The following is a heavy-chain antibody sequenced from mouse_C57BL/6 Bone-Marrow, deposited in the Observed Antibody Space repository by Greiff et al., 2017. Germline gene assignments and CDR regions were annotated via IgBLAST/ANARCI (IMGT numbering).Heavy chain of an antibody. CDR1: GFTFSSYA. CDR3: ARAPLRSYCDY. J-gene: IGHJ2*01. Sequence: EVKLVESGGGLVKPGGSLKLSCAASGFTFSSYAMSWVRQTPEKRLEWVATISDGGSYTYYPDNVKGRFTISRDNAKNNLYLQMSHLKSEDTAMYYCARAPLRSYCDYWGQGTTRTVSS. D-gene: IGHD1-1*01. CDR2: ISDGGSYT. V-gene: IGHV5-4*03.